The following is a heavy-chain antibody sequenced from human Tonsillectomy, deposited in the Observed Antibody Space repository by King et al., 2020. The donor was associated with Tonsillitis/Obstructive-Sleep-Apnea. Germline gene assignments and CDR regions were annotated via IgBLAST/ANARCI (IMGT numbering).Heavy chain of an antibody. CDR3: ARGLEDSSGYYRLYYFDY. V-gene: IGHV5-51*01. J-gene: IGHJ4*02. CDR1: GYSFTSYW. D-gene: IGHD3-22*01. Sequence: VQLVESGAEVKKPGESLKISCKGSGYSFTSYWIGWVRQMPGKGLEWMGIIYPGDSDTRYSPSFQGQVTISADKSISTAYLQWSSLKASDTAMYYCARGLEDSSGYYRLYYFDYWGQGTLVTVSS. CDR2: IYPGDSDT.